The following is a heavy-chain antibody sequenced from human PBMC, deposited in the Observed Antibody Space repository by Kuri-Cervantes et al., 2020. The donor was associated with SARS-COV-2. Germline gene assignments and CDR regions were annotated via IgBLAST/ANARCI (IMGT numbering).Heavy chain of an antibody. V-gene: IGHV4-61*02. D-gene: IGHD3-3*01. CDR3: ARKGLWSGYLN. J-gene: IGHJ4*02. CDR2: IYTSGST. Sequence: SETLSLTCTVSGGSISSSSYYWSWIRQPAGKGLEWIGRIYTSGSTTYNPSLKSRVTISVDTSKNQFSLKLSSVTAADTAVYYCARKGLWSGYLNWGQGTLVTVSS. CDR1: GGSISSSSYY.